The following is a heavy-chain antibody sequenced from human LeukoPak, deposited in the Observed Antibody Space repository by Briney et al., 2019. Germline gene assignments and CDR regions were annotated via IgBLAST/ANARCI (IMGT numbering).Heavy chain of an antibody. CDR1: GYTFTGYH. CDR2: INPYSGDT. Sequence: ASVKVSCKASGYTFTGYHIHWVRQAPGQGLEWMGRINPYSGDTNFAQKFQGRVTMTRDTSITTAYMDLSSLTPDDTAVYFCARDQGSLTRSWYTGYWGQGTQVIASS. CDR3: ARDQGSLTRSWYTGY. V-gene: IGHV1-2*06. J-gene: IGHJ4*02. D-gene: IGHD6-13*01.